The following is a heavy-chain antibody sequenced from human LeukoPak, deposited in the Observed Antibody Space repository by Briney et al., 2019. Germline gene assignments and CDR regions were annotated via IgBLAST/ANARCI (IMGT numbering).Heavy chain of an antibody. J-gene: IGHJ4*02. Sequence: GGSLRLSCAASGFTFSSYAMHWVRQAPGKGLGWVAVISYDGSNKYYADSVKGRFTISRDNAKNSLYLQMNSLRAEDTAVYYCASFRPSIAAFDYWGQGTLVTVSS. D-gene: IGHD6-6*01. V-gene: IGHV3-30-3*01. CDR1: GFTFSSYA. CDR2: ISYDGSNK. CDR3: ASFRPSIAAFDY.